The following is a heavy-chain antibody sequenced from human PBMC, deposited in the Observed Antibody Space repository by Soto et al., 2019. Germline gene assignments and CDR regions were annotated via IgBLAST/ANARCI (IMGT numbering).Heavy chain of an antibody. D-gene: IGHD3-22*01. CDR2: LSWNGVTI. CDR1: GFTFDDYA. J-gene: IGHJ6*02. CDR3: AASRAYDSSDYSGFNYGMDV. Sequence: EVQLVESGGDLVQPGRSLRLSCAASGFTFDDYAMHWVRQVPGRGLQWVSGLSWNGVTIGYAASVKGRFTVSRDNAKKSLYLQMSGLRPDDTALYYCAASRAYDSSDYSGFNYGMDVWGLGTTVTVS. V-gene: IGHV3-9*01.